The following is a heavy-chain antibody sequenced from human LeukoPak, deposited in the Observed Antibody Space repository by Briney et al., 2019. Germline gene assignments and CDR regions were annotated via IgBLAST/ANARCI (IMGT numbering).Heavy chain of an antibody. Sequence: GGSLRLSCTTSGITFSGYWMHWVRQTPEKGLMWVSRINTDGSKTKYADSVKGRFTVSRDNAKDTLYLQMNSLRGEGTAIYFCVGTVDTAIWGESSFDIWGRGTMVTVSS. J-gene: IGHJ3*02. CDR2: INTDGSKT. CDR1: GITFSGYW. V-gene: IGHV3-74*01. CDR3: VGTVDTAIWGESSFDI. D-gene: IGHD7-27*01.